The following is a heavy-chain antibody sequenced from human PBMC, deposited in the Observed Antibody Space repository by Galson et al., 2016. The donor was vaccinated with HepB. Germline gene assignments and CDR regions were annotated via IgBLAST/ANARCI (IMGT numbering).Heavy chain of an antibody. CDR1: GFTFSYYL. CDR2: ISGTGSAT. CDR3: ARDLSGPDY. V-gene: IGHV3-11*04. J-gene: IGHJ4*02. Sequence: SLRLSCAASGFTFSYYLMSWVRQAPGKGLEWVSGISGTGSATYYADAVTGRFTISRDNAENTLYLQMNSLRADDTAVYYCARDLSGPDYWGQGTLVTVSS.